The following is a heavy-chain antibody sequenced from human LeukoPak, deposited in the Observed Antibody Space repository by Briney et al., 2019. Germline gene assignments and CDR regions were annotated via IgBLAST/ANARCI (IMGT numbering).Heavy chain of an antibody. Sequence: GGSLQISCQGSGSSFTTYGIGWAGQLPGKGLEWMGIIYPGDSDTRYSPSFQGQVTISADKSISTAYPQWSSLTASDTAMYYCARSGVVTFYQYMDVWGTGTTVTVSS. CDR3: ARSGVVTFYQYMDV. V-gene: IGHV5-51*01. D-gene: IGHD3-3*01. CDR1: GSSFTTYG. J-gene: IGHJ6*03. CDR2: IYPGDSDT.